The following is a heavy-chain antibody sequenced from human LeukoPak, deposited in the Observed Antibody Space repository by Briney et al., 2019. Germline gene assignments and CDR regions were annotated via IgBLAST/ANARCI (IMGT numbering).Heavy chain of an antibody. CDR2: IYSSGST. CDR3: ARGSKMATISDY. J-gene: IGHJ4*02. CDR1: GGSISSYY. Sequence: PSETLSLTCTVSGGSISSYYWSWIRQPPGKGLEWIGYIYSSGSTNYNPSLKSRVTMSVDTSKNQFSLKLSSVTAADTAVYYCARGSKMATISDYWGQGTLVTASS. V-gene: IGHV4-59*01. D-gene: IGHD5-24*01.